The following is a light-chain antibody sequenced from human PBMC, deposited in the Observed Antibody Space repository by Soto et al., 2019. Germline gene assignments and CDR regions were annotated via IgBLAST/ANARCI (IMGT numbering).Light chain of an antibody. J-gene: IGKJ1*01. CDR3: QKYNSAPQT. CDR2: AAS. Sequence: DIQMTQSPSSLSASVGDRVTITCRASQGISNYLDWYQQKPGKVPKLLIYAASTLQSGVPSRFSGSGSGTDVTLTISSLQPKDVETYYCQKYNSAPQTFGQGTKVQIK. V-gene: IGKV1-27*01. CDR1: QGISNY.